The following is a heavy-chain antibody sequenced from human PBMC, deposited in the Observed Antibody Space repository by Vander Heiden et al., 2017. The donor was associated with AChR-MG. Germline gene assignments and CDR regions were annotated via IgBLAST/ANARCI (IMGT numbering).Heavy chain of an antibody. CDR3: ARARAYYDTLTGYYMGYYYGMDV. Sequence: QVELQESGPGLVKPSETLSLICNVSGGSINSYYWSWIRQPPGKGLEWIGYIYYSGITKYNPSLKSRVTISVDTSKNQFSLKLSSVTAADTAVYYCARARAYYDTLTGYYMGYYYGMDVWGQGTTVTVSS. J-gene: IGHJ6*02. D-gene: IGHD3-9*01. CDR1: GGSINSYY. CDR2: IYYSGIT. V-gene: IGHV4-59*01.